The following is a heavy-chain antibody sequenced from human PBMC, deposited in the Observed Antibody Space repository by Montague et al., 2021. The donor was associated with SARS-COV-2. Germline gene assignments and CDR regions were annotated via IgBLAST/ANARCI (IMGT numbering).Heavy chain of an antibody. CDR3: AKDVGLRNCFDY. CDR2: ISYDGSNK. V-gene: IGHV3-30*18. CDR1: GSTFSSYD. Sequence: SLRLSCAASGSTFSSYDMHWVRQAPGKGLEWVAVISYDGSNKYYADSVKGRFTISRDNSKNTLYLQMNSLRAEDTAVYYCAKDVGLRNCFDYWGQGTLVTVSS. D-gene: IGHD1-26*01. J-gene: IGHJ4*02.